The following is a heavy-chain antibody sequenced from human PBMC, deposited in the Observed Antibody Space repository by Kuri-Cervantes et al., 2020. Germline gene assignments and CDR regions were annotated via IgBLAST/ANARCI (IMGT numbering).Heavy chain of an antibody. CDR3: ARDGKREYYDILTGHYGFDY. Sequence: GESLKISCAASGFTFSDYYMNWVRQAPGKGLEWVSYISSNTIYYADSVKGRFTISRDNAKNSLYLQMNSLRAEDTAVYYCARDGKREYYDILTGHYGFDYWGQGTLVTVSS. J-gene: IGHJ4*02. CDR2: ISSNTI. D-gene: IGHD3-9*01. V-gene: IGHV3-69-1*01. CDR1: GFTFSDYY.